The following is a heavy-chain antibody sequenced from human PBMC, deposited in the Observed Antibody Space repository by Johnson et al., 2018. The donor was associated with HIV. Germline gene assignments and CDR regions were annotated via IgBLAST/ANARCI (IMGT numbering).Heavy chain of an antibody. CDR2: INWNGGST. V-gene: IGHV3-20*04. J-gene: IGHJ3*02. Sequence: VQLVESGGGVVRPGGSLRLSCAASGFTFDDYGMSWVRQAPGQGLEWVSGINWNGGSTGYADSVKGRFIISRDNSKNTLLLQMNSLRAEDTAVYYCAKCIWGSSLIDAFDIWGQGTRVTVSS. CDR1: GFTFDDYG. CDR3: AKCIWGSSLIDAFDI. D-gene: IGHD6-13*01.